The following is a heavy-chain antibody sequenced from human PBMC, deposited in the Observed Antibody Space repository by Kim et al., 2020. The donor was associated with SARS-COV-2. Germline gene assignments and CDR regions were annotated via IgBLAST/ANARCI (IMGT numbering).Heavy chain of an antibody. Sequence: GGSLRLSCAASGFTLDDYAMHWVRQAPGKGLEWVSVISWDSGRICYADSVKGRFTISRDNAKNSLYLQMNSLRAEDTAMYYCAKVISLRGWNFDYWRRGT. CDR2: ISWDSGRI. V-gene: IGHV3-9*01. CDR1: GFTLDDYA. J-gene: IGHJ4*02. CDR3: AKVISLRGWNFDY. D-gene: IGHD1-1*01.